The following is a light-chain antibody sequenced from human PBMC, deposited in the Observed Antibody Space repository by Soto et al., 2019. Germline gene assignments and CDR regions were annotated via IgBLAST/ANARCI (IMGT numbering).Light chain of an antibody. J-gene: IGKJ1*01. V-gene: IGKV1-39*01. Sequence: DIQMTRSPSSLSASVGASVTITWRASQSISTYLNWYLQKPGKAPKLLIYAASSLQSGVPSRFSGSGSETDFTLTISSLQPEDFATYSCQQSYSATWTFGQGTKVDIK. CDR1: QSISTY. CDR2: AAS. CDR3: QQSYSATWT.